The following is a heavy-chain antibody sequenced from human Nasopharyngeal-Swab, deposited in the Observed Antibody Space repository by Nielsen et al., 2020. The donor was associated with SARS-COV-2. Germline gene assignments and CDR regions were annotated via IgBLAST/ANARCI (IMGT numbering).Heavy chain of an antibody. CDR2: IYYSGST. D-gene: IGHD3-22*01. V-gene: IGHV4-39*07. CDR3: ARQPDRYYYDSSGYSDY. J-gene: IGHJ4*02. Sequence: RQAPGKGLEWIGSIYYSGSTYYNPSLKSRVTISVDKSKNQFSLKLCSVTAADTAVYYCARQPDRYYYDSSGYSDYWGQGTLVTVSS.